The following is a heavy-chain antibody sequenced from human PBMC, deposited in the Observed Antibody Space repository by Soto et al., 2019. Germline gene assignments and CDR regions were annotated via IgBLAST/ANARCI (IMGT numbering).Heavy chain of an antibody. CDR3: ATYYDKVYYYGMEV. J-gene: IGHJ6*02. Sequence: EVLLVESGGGLVQPGGSLRLSCTASGFTFSSYSMNWVRQTPGKGLEWVSYISSHSRNTHYAASVKGRCTIARDNAKNSLYLQMNSLRDDYTAVYFCATYYDKVYYYGMEVWGQGTTAIVSS. D-gene: IGHD3-9*01. V-gene: IGHV3-48*02. CDR1: GFTFSSYS. CDR2: ISSHSRNT.